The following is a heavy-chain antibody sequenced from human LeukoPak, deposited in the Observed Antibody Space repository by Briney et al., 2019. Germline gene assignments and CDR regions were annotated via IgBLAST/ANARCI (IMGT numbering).Heavy chain of an antibody. D-gene: IGHD5-12*01. CDR1: GFTFSSYA. V-gene: IGHV3-23*01. CDR2: ISGSGGST. Sequence: GGSLRLSCAASGFTFSSYAMSWVRRAPGKGLEWVSAISGSGGSTYYADSVKGRFTISRDDSKNTLYLQMNSLRAEDTAVYYCAKGIVVTISWDYYMDVWGKGTTVTVSS. J-gene: IGHJ6*03. CDR3: AKGIVVTISWDYYMDV.